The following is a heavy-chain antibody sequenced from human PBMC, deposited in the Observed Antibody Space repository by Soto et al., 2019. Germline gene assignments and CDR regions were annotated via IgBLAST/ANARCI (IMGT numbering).Heavy chain of an antibody. CDR2: IYSGGST. CDR1: GFTVSSNY. Sequence: QTGGSLRLSCAASGFTVSSNYMSWVRQAPGKGLEWVSVIYSGGSTYYADSVKGRFTISRDNSKNTLYLQMNSLRAEDTAVYYCARESYDYVWGSLEHDAFDIWGQGTMVTVSS. J-gene: IGHJ3*02. CDR3: ARESYDYVWGSLEHDAFDI. V-gene: IGHV3-53*01. D-gene: IGHD3-16*01.